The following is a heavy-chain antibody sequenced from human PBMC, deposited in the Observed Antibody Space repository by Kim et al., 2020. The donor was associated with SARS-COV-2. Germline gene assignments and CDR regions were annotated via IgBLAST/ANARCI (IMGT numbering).Heavy chain of an antibody. CDR2: ITSDASST. D-gene: IGHD3-10*01. CDR1: GFTFSSNW. Sequence: GGSLRLSCAASGFTFSSNWMHWVRQAPGKGLVWVSHITSDASSTSYADSVKGRFTISRDNAKTTLYLQMNSLRAEDTAVYYCGSGYGLGTYYEGYWGKGT. CDR3: GSGYGLGTYYEGY. V-gene: IGHV3-74*01. J-gene: IGHJ4*02.